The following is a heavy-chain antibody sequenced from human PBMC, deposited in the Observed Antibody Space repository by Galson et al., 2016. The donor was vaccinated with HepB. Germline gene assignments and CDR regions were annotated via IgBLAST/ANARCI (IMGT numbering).Heavy chain of an antibody. J-gene: IGHJ2*01. CDR2: ITRSGGDT. D-gene: IGHD4-17*01. V-gene: IGHV3-23*01. CDR3: AKDHHDYGDSWYFDL. Sequence: SLRLSCAASGFTFNTFSMNWVRQAPGKGLEWVSSITRSGGDTYYADSVKGRFTISRDNSKNTLYLQMNSLRPEDTASYYCAKDHHDYGDSWYFDLWGRGTLVTVSS. CDR1: GFTFNTFS.